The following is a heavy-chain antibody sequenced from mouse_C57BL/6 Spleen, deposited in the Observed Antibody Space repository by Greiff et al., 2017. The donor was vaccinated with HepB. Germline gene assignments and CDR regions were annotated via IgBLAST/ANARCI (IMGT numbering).Heavy chain of an antibody. CDR3: ARQGGKDFDV. D-gene: IGHD1-3*01. CDR1: GFTFSSYG. J-gene: IGHJ1*03. V-gene: IGHV5-6*01. CDR2: ISSGGSYT. Sequence: DVQLVESGGDLVKPGGSLKLSCAASGFTFSSYGMSWVRQTPDKRLEWVATISSGGSYTYYPDSVKGRFTISRDNAKNTLYLQMSSLKSEDTAMYYCARQGGKDFDVWGTGTTVTVSS.